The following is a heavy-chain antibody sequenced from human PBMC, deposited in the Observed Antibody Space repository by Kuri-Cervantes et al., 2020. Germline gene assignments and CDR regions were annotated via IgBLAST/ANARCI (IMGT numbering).Heavy chain of an antibody. CDR2: ISYDGSNK. D-gene: IGHD3-22*01. CDR1: GFTFSSYG. CDR3: ARDSGYYDSSGLLRDYFDY. V-gene: IGHV3-30*03. J-gene: IGHJ4*02. Sequence: LSLTCAASGFTFSSYGMHWVRQAPGKGLEWVAVISYDGSNKYYADSVKGRFTISRDNSKNTLYLQMNSLRDEDTAVYYCARDSGYYDSSGLLRDYFDYWGQGTLVTVSS.